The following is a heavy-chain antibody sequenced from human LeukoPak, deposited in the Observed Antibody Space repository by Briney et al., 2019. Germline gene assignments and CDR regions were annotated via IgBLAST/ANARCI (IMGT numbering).Heavy chain of an antibody. Sequence: GGSLRLSCAASGFTFSSYGMHWVRQAPGKGLEWVTFIPYDGSNKYYADSVKGRFTISRDNSKNMLYLQMNSLRAEDTAVYYCAGDFDYWGQGTLVTVSS. CDR2: IPYDGSNK. J-gene: IGHJ4*02. CDR3: AGDFDY. V-gene: IGHV3-30*02. CDR1: GFTFSSYG.